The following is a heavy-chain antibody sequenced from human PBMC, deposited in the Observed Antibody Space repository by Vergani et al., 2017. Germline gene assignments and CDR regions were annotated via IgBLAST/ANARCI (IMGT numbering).Heavy chain of an antibody. CDR2: ITSGSSYT. Sequence: EVQLVESGGGLVKPGGSVRLSCAASGLTFRNYKMHWVRQAPGKGLEWISSITSGSSYTYYGDSVKGRFTVSRDNAKNSLYLHMNSLRAEDTGLYYCARDSKIPVPATLVGMDVWGQGTRVTVSS. CDR3: ARDSKIPVPATLVGMDV. CDR1: GLTFRNYK. V-gene: IGHV3-21*02. J-gene: IGHJ6*02. D-gene: IGHD2-15*01.